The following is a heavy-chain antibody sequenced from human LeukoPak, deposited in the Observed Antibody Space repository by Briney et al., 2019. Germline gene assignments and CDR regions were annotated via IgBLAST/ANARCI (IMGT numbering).Heavy chain of an antibody. D-gene: IGHD6-13*01. V-gene: IGHV1-2*02. CDR1: GYTFTAYY. J-gene: IGHJ4*02. CDR2: INPNSGAT. CDR3: ARGQSGIAAAGTGGY. Sequence: ASVKVSCKASGYTFTAYYMHWVRQAPGQRLEWLGWINPNSGATNYAQKFQGRVTMTRDTSISTAYMELSRLRSDDTAVYYCARGQSGIAAAGTGGYWGQGTLVTVSS.